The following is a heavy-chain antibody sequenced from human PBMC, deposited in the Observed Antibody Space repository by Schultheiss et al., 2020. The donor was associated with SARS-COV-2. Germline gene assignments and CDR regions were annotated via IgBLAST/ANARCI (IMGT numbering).Heavy chain of an antibody. CDR1: GFTFSSYA. J-gene: IGHJ6*02. V-gene: IGHV3-30*07. D-gene: IGHD2-21*02. CDR2: ISYDGSNK. CDR3: AREGNCGGDCYSFRAFNGMDV. Sequence: GGSLRLSCAASGFTFSSYAMHWVRQAPGKGLEWVAVISYDGSNKYYADSVKGRFTISRDNSKNTLYLQMNSLRAEDTAVYYCAREGNCGGDCYSFRAFNGMDVWGQGTTVTVSS.